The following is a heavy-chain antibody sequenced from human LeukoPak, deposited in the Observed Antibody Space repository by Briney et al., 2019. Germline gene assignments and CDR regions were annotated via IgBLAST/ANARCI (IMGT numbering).Heavy chain of an antibody. V-gene: IGHV3-33*01. D-gene: IGHD3-10*01. CDR2: IWYDGSNK. J-gene: IGHJ5*02. CDR3: ARALYGSGSSLWFDP. Sequence: HSGGSLRLSCAASGFTFSSYGMHRVRQAPGKGLEWVAVIWYDGSNKYYADSVKGRFTISRDNSKNTLYLQMNSLRAEDTAVYYCARALYGSGSSLWFDPWGQGTLVTVSS. CDR1: GFTFSSYG.